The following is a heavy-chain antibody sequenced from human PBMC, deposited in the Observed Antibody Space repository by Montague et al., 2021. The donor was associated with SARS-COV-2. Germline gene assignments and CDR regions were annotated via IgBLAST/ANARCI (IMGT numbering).Heavy chain of an antibody. J-gene: IGHJ6*02. CDR1: GGSFSGYC. CDR3: ARVRYYGSGTSLGMDV. CDR2: INHSGST. Sequence: SETLYLTCAVYGGSFSGYCWSWIRQPPGKGLEWIGEINHSGSTNYNPSLKSRVTISVDKSKNQFSLKLSSVTAADTAVYYCARVRYYGSGTSLGMDVRGQGTTVTVSS. D-gene: IGHD3-10*01. V-gene: IGHV4-34*01.